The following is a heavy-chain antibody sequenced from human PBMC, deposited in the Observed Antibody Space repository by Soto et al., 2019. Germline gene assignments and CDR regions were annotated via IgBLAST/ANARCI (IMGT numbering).Heavy chain of an antibody. CDR3: ARDLSLGATPDHNYGMDV. CDR2: INWNGGST. CDR1: GFTFDDYG. V-gene: IGHV3-20*04. Sequence: PGGSLRLSCAASGFTFDDYGMSWVRQAPGKGLEWVSGINWNGGSTGYADSVKGRFTISRDNAKNSLYLQMNSLRAEDTALYYCARDLSLGATPDHNYGMDVWGQGTTVTVSS. J-gene: IGHJ6*02. D-gene: IGHD3-16*01.